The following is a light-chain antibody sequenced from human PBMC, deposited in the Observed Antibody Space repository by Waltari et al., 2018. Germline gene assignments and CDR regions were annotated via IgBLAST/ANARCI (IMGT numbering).Light chain of an antibody. V-gene: IGKV1-5*03. Sequence: EIQMTQSPSTLSASVGDRVTLTCRASQGLSSWLAWYRQKPGKAPEILIYKASDSEGGVSSKFSGSVSGTEVTLTISSLQPDDFATYYCQHYNSDSGFTFGPGTKIDVK. CDR2: KAS. CDR3: QHYNSDSGFT. J-gene: IGKJ3*01. CDR1: QGLSSW.